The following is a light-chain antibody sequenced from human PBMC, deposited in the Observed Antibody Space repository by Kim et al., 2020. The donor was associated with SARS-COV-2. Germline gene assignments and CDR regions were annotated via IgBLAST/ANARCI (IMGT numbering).Light chain of an antibody. CDR3: QKYNTDPCT. CDR2: AAS. CDR1: QDISIY. Sequence: DIQMTQSPSSLSASVGDRVTITCRASQDISIYLAWYQQKPGKVPKLLIYAASTLQSGVPSRFSGSGSGTDFTLTISSLQPEDVATYYCQKYNTDPCTFGQGTKVDIK. V-gene: IGKV1-27*01. J-gene: IGKJ1*01.